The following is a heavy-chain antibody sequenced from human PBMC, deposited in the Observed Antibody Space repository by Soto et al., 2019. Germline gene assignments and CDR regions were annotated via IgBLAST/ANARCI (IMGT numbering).Heavy chain of an antibody. CDR2: VTSSPSSM. J-gene: IGHJ4*02. CDR1: GFTFSVLS. V-gene: IGHV3-21*01. Sequence: PGGGLVVSCATSGFTFSVLSMNWVRQAPGKGLEWVSSVTSSPSSMFYADSVKGRFTISRDDAKDSLFLQMNSLRADDTAVYYCAREADFASSGYVLDYWGLGTMVTVSS. D-gene: IGHD3-22*01. CDR3: AREADFASSGYVLDY.